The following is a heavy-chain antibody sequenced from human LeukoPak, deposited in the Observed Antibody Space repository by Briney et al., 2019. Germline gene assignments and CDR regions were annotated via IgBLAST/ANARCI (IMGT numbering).Heavy chain of an antibody. Sequence: GGSLRLSCAASGFPFDDYGMNWVRQVPGEGLEWVSSISSSSSYIYYADSVKGRFTISRDNAKNSLYLQMNSLRAEDTAVYYCARVGLYGDYDYWGQGTLVTVSS. D-gene: IGHD4-17*01. CDR2: ISSSSSYI. J-gene: IGHJ4*02. CDR1: GFPFDDYG. CDR3: ARVGLYGDYDY. V-gene: IGHV3-21*01.